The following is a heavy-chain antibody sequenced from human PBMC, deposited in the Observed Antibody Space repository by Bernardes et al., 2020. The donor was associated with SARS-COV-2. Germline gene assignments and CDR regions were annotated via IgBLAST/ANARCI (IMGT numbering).Heavy chain of an antibody. CDR1: RFTLRSFS. CDR3: ASEWGRVPAAIRD. V-gene: IGHV3-30*04. D-gene: IGHD2-2*01. J-gene: IGHJ4*02. Sequence: GGARRLPLASPRFTLRSFSIASGLPWPGKGPEGVAVISYDGSNKYYADSVKGRFTISRDNSKNTLYLQMNSLRAEDTAVYYCASEWGRVPAAIRDWGQGTLVTVSS. CDR2: ISYDGSNK.